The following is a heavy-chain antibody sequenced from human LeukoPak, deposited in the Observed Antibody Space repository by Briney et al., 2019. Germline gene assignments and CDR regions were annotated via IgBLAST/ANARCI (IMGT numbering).Heavy chain of an antibody. J-gene: IGHJ4*02. CDR3: AREESSSSGYYFDY. CDR2: ISSSSSYI. CDR1: GFTFSSYS. Sequence: PGGSLRLSCAASGFTFSSYSMNWVRQAPGKGLEWVSSISSSSSYIYYADSVKGRFTISRDNAKNSLYLQMNSLRAEDTAVYYCAREESSSSGYYFDYWGKGALVTVSS. D-gene: IGHD6-6*01. V-gene: IGHV3-21*01.